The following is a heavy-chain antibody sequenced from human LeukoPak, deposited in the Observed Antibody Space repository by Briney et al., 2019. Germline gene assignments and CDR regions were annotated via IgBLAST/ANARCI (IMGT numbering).Heavy chain of an antibody. CDR3: AELGITMIGGV. D-gene: IGHD3-10*02. CDR1: GFTFISYE. J-gene: IGHJ6*04. CDR2: VSSSGSTI. Sequence: GGSLRLSCAASGFTFISYEMNWVRQAPGKGLEWVSYVSSSGSTIYYADSVKGRFTISRDNAKNSLYLQMNSLRAEDTAVYYCAELGITMIGGVWGKGTTVTISS. V-gene: IGHV3-48*03.